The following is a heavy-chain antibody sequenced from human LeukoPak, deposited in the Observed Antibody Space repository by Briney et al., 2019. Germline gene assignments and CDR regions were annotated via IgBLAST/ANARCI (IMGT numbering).Heavy chain of an antibody. CDR2: ISYDGSNK. CDR1: GFTFSSYA. J-gene: IGHJ5*02. Sequence: GGSLRLSCAASGFTFSSYAMHWVRQAPGKGLEWVAVISYDGSNKYYVDSVKGRFTISRDNSKNTLYLQMNSLRAEDTAVYYCAREGYYYDSSGPPPFDPWGQGTLVTVSS. V-gene: IGHV3-30-3*01. CDR3: AREGYYYDSSGPPPFDP. D-gene: IGHD3-22*01.